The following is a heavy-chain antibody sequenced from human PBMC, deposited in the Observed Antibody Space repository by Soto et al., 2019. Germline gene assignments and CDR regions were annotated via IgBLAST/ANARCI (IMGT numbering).Heavy chain of an antibody. J-gene: IGHJ6*02. V-gene: IGHV3-30*18. CDR1: GFTFSSYG. CDR2: ISYDGSNK. D-gene: IGHD5-12*01. CDR3: AKGWGDGYNSGYYYYYYGMDV. Sequence: GGSLRLSCAASGFTFSSYGMHWVRQAPGKGLEWVAVISYDGSNKYYADSVKGRFTISRDNSKNTLYLQMNSLRAEDTAVYYCAKGWGDGYNSGYYYYYYGMDVWGQGTTVTVSS.